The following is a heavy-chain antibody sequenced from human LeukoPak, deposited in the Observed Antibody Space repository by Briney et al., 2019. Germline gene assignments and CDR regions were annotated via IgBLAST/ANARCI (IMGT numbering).Heavy chain of an antibody. CDR2: FDPEDGET. J-gene: IGHJ4*02. D-gene: IGHD3-22*01. CDR3: ATAEKRDYYDPLDY. Sequence: GASVKVSCKVSGYTLTELSMHWVRQAPGKGLEWMGGFDPEDGETIYAQKFQGRVTMTEDTSTDTAYMELSSLRSEDTAVYYCATAEKRDYYDPLDYWGQGTLVTVSS. V-gene: IGHV1-24*01. CDR1: GYTLTELS.